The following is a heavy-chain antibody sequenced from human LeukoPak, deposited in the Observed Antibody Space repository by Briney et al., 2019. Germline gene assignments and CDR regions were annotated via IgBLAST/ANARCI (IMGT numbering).Heavy chain of an antibody. CDR3: AKSPPTTVTTLDY. V-gene: IGHV4-39*01. CDR2: IYYSGST. J-gene: IGHJ4*02. CDR1: GGSISSSSYY. D-gene: IGHD4-17*01. Sequence: SETLSLTCTVSGGSISSSSYYWGWIRQPPGKGLEWIGSIYYSGSTYYNPSLKSRGTISVDTSKNQFSLRLSSVTAADTAVYYCAKSPPTTVTTLDYWGQGTLVTVSP.